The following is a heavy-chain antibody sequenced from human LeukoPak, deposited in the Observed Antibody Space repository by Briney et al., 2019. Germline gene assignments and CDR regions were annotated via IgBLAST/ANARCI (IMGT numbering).Heavy chain of an antibody. CDR1: GFTFSNAW. CDR2: IKSKTDGGTT. D-gene: IGHD3-3*01. CDR3: PTESVRFLEGS. V-gene: IGHV3-15*01. J-gene: IGHJ5*02. Sequence: GGSLRLSCAASGFTFSNAWMSWVRQAPGKGLEWVCRIKSKTDGGTTDYAAPVKGRFTISRDDSKNTLYLQMNSLKTEDTAVYYCPTESVRFLEGSWGQGTLVTVSS.